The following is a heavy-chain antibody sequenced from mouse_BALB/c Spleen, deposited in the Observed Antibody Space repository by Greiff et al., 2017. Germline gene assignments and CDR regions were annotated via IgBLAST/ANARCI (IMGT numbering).Heavy chain of an antibody. Sequence: VHLVESGPGLVAPSQSLSITCTVSGFSLTSYGVHWVRQPPGKGLEWLGVIWAGGSTNYNSALMSRLSISKDNSKSQVFLKMNSLQTDDTAMYYCARRYYGSSYAAMDYWGQGTSVTVSS. J-gene: IGHJ4*01. CDR2: IWAGGST. CDR3: ARRYYGSSYAAMDY. V-gene: IGHV2-9*02. D-gene: IGHD1-1*01. CDR1: GFSLTSYG.